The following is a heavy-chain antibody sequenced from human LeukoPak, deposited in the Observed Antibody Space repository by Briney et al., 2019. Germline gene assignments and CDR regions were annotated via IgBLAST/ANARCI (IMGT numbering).Heavy chain of an antibody. D-gene: IGHD6-19*01. Sequence: PGGSLRLSCAASGFTFSNYWMNWVRQAPGKGLVWVPRINGDGSSTRYADSVKGRFTISRDNAKNTLFLQMDSLRAEDTAVYYCVREGAVADFDCWGQGTLVTVSS. CDR2: INGDGSST. CDR1: GFTFSNYW. J-gene: IGHJ4*02. CDR3: VREGAVADFDC. V-gene: IGHV3-74*01.